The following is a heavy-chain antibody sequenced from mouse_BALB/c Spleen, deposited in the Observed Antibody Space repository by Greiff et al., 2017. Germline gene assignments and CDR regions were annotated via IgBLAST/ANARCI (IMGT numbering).Heavy chain of an antibody. Sequence: VQLQQSGAELMKPGASVKISCKATGYTFSSYWIEWVKQRPGHGLEWIGEILPGSGSTNYNEKFKGKATFTADTSSNTAYMQLSSLTSEDSAVYYCARGYYGSSYVFDYAMDYWGQGTSVTVSS. CDR2: ILPGSGST. V-gene: IGHV1-9*01. J-gene: IGHJ4*01. CDR1: GYTFSSYW. CDR3: ARGYYGSSYVFDYAMDY. D-gene: IGHD1-1*01.